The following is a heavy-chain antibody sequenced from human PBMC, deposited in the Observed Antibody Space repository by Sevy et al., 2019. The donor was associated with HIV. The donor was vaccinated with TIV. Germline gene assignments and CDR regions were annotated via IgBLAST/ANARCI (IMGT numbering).Heavy chain of an antibody. CDR2: ISGLSNYI. D-gene: IGHD3-10*01. CDR1: GFTFSSYN. V-gene: IGHV3-21*06. Sequence: GGSLRLSCAASGFTFSSYNMNWVRQAPGKGLEWVSSISGLSNYIYYADSMKGRFTISRDNTKIKLNLQMNSLRGDDTAVYFCAGSPPDGSYDYFDSWGQGILVTVSS. CDR3: AGSPPDGSYDYFDS. J-gene: IGHJ4*02.